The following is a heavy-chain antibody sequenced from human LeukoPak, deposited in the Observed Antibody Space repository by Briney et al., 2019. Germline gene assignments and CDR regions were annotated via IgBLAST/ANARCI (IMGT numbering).Heavy chain of an antibody. CDR3: ARGIAYYYGSGSFDP. J-gene: IGHJ5*02. D-gene: IGHD3-10*01. Sequence: PSETLSLTCTVSGGSISSSSYYWSWIRQPAGKGLEWIGRIYTSGSTNYNPSLKSRVTMSVDTSKNQFSLKLSSVTAADTAVYYCARGIAYYYGSGSFDPWGQGTLVTVSS. CDR1: GGSISSSSYY. CDR2: IYTSGST. V-gene: IGHV4-61*02.